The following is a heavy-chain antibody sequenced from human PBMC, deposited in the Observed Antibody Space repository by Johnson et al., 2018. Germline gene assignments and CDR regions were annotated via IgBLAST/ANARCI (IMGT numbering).Heavy chain of an antibody. CDR2: ISYDGSNK. V-gene: IGHV3-30*18. CDR3: AKTREAVWYYGMDV. CDR1: GFTFSSYG. Sequence: QVQLVQSGGGVVQPGRSLRLSCAASGFTFSSYGMHWVRQAPGKGLEWVAVISYDGSNKYYADSVTGRFTISRDTSKTTLYLQMNSRRAEDTAVYSWAKTREAVWYYGMDVWGQGTTVTVSS. D-gene: IGHD6-19*01. J-gene: IGHJ6*02.